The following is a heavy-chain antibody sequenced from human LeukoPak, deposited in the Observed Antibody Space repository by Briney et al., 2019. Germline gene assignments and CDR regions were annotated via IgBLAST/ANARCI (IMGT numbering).Heavy chain of an antibody. CDR1: GDSVSSHTAA. CDR3: ARDRGGFDS. Sequence: SQTLSLTCNISGDSVSSHTAAWNWSRQSPSRGLEWLGRTYYRSTWSTDYAVSVQSRITINPDTSRNHFSLQLSSVTPEDTAVYYCARDRGGFDSWGQGTLVTVSS. D-gene: IGHD3-10*01. J-gene: IGHJ5*01. CDR2: TYYRSTWST. V-gene: IGHV6-1*01.